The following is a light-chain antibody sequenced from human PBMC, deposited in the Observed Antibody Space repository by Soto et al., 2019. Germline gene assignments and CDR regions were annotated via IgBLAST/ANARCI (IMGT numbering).Light chain of an antibody. J-gene: IGKJ3*01. V-gene: IGKV3-20*01. CDR1: QSVSSNY. Sequence: EIVVTQSPGTLSLSPGERATLSCRASQSVSSNYLAWYQQKPGQAPRLLIYGASSRASDIPDRFSGSGSGXXXXXXXXXLEPEDFAMYYCQQYGSTPFTFGPGTKVDVK. CDR3: QQYGSTPFT. CDR2: GAS.